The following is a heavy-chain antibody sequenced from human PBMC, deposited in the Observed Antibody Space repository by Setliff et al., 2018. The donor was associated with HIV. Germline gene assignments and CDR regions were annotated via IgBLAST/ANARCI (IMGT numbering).Heavy chain of an antibody. CDR3: AREGLEYYDDSNKRGYFQH. CDR1: GVTLSAYW. D-gene: IGHD3-22*01. V-gene: IGHV3-7*01. CDR2: IKEDGSEK. Sequence: PGGSLRLSCVGSGVTLSAYWMTWVRQAPGKGLEWVANIKEDGSEKYYADSVKGRFTISRDSSKNTLSLQMNSLRADDTAVYYCAREGLEYYDDSNKRGYFQHWGQGTLVTVSS. J-gene: IGHJ1*01.